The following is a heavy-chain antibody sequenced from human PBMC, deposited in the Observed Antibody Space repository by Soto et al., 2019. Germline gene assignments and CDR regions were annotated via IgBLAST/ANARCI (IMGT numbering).Heavy chain of an antibody. CDR2: IYSGGST. V-gene: IGHV3-53*04. Sequence: EVQLVESGGGLVQPGGSLRLSCAASGFTVSSNYMSWVRQAPGKGLEWVSVIYSGGSTYYADSVKGRFTISRHNAKNTLYLQMNRLRAEDTAVYYCARAHYGDRPFDYWGQGPLVTVSS. CDR1: GFTVSSNY. J-gene: IGHJ4*02. CDR3: ARAHYGDRPFDY. D-gene: IGHD4-17*01.